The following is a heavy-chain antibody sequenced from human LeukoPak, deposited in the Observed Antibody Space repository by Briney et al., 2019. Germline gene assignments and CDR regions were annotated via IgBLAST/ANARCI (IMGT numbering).Heavy chain of an antibody. J-gene: IGHJ6*03. Sequence: ASVKVSCKASGYTFTSYGISWVRQAPGQGLEWMGWISAYNGNTNYAQKLQGRVTMTKDTSTSTAYMELRSLRSDDTAVYYCARVGIAAAKAYYYYMDVWGKGTTVTVSS. CDR2: ISAYNGNT. V-gene: IGHV1-18*01. CDR3: ARVGIAAAKAYYYYMDV. CDR1: GYTFTSYG. D-gene: IGHD6-13*01.